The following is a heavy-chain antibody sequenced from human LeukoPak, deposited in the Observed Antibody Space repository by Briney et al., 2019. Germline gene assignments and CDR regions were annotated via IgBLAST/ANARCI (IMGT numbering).Heavy chain of an antibody. J-gene: IGHJ4*02. V-gene: IGHV3-23*01. CDR1: GFTFSSYA. D-gene: IGHD2-2*02. Sequence: PGGSLRLSCAASGFTFSSYALSWVRQAPGKGLEWVSAISGSGGSTYYADSVKGRFTISRDNSKNTLYLQMNSLRAEDTAVYYCTAYNCSSTTCYTGGFDYWGQGTLVTVSS. CDR2: ISGSGGST. CDR3: TAYNCSSTTCYTGGFDY.